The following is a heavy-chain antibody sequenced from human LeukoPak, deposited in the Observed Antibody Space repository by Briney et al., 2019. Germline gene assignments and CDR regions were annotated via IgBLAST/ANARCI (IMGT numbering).Heavy chain of an antibody. CDR3: ARGLPNYYGSGSYYPNFDY. Sequence: GGSLRLSCAASGFTFSRYWMSWVRQTPGKGLELVANIQQDGSEKYYVDSVKGRFTISRDNAKNSLYVQMTSLRVEDTAVYYCARGLPNYYGSGSYYPNFDYWGQGTLVTVSS. D-gene: IGHD3-10*01. CDR2: IQQDGSEK. V-gene: IGHV3-7*01. CDR1: GFTFSRYW. J-gene: IGHJ4*02.